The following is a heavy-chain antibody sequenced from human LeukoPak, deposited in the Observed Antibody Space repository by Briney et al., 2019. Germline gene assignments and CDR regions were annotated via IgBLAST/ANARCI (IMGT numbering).Heavy chain of an antibody. CDR1: GFSFSSYT. CDR2: IWFDGTDK. D-gene: IGHD1-26*01. Sequence: GGSLRLSCSASGFSFSSYTMHWVRQAPGKGLGWVAVIWFDGTDKYYADSVRGRFTISRDNSKNTLYLQMNSLRADDTAVYYCASNSGSSGGYWGQGTLVTVSS. V-gene: IGHV3-33*01. J-gene: IGHJ4*02. CDR3: ASNSGSSGGY.